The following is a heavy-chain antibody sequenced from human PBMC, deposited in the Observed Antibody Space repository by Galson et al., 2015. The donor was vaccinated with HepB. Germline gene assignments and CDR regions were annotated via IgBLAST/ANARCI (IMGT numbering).Heavy chain of an antibody. CDR2: ISSSSSYI. CDR3: ARPAAFRYCSSTSCYYMDV. D-gene: IGHD2-2*01. Sequence: SLRLSCAASGFTFSSYSMNWVRQAPGKGLEWVSSISSSSSYIYYADSVKGRFTISRDNAKNSLYLQMNSLRAEDTAVYYCARPAAFRYCSSTSCYYMDVWGKGTTVTVSS. CDR1: GFTFSSYS. V-gene: IGHV3-21*01. J-gene: IGHJ6*03.